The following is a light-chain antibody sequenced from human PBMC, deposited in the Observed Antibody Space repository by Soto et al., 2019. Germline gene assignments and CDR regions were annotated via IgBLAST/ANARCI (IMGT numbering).Light chain of an antibody. J-gene: IGKJ1*01. CDR1: QSISSGD. CDR2: GAP. V-gene: IGKV3-20*01. CDR3: QHYGPSTRT. Sequence: EVVLTQSPGTLSLSPGDTATLSCRATQSISSGDLAWYQQKPGQAPRLPIYGAPSRATGIPDRFSAIESGADFTLTITGLEPEDFAVYYCQHYGPSTRTFGQGTKVEFK.